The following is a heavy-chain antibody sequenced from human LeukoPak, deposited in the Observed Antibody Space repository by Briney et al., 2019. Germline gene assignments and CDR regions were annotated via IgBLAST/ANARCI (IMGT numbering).Heavy chain of an antibody. CDR3: ARISIAVVPAYFDY. V-gene: IGHV4-39*01. Sequence: PSETLSLTCILSGCSIIISSYQWGSIRQPPGKGLEWIVSFYYIGNTYYSPSLKSRFTVSVDTSKNLFSLNLTSVTAADTAVYYCARISIAVVPAYFDYWGQGTLVTVSS. CDR1: GCSIIISSYQ. D-gene: IGHD2-2*01. J-gene: IGHJ4*02. CDR2: FYYIGNT.